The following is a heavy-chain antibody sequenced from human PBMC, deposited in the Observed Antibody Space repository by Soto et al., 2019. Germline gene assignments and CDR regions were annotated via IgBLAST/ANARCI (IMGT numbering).Heavy chain of an antibody. V-gene: IGHV1-18*01. Sequence: ASVKVSCKVSGYTFTTYGFGWLRQAPGQGPEWMGYISAYNGDTNYAQKFQDRLIVTTDTSTSTVYMELRSLRSDDTAIYFCARGHRAGYYPGGSFTVSALFFDDWGRGTLVTVSS. J-gene: IGHJ4*02. D-gene: IGHD3-9*01. CDR3: ARGHRAGYYPGGSFTVSALFFDD. CDR2: ISAYNGDT. CDR1: GYTFTTYG.